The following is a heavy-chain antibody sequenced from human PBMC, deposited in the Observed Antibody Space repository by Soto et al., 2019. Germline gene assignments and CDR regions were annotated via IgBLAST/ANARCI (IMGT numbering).Heavy chain of an antibody. CDR2: IIPIFGTA. J-gene: IGHJ4*02. D-gene: IGHD3-22*01. V-gene: IGHV1-69*13. CDR1: GGTFSSYA. Sequence: SVKVSCKASGGTFSSYAISWVRQAPGQGLEWMGGIIPIFGTANYAQKFQGRVTITADESTSTAYMELSSLRSEDTAVYYCARLYYDSSGYYYAGGDYWGEGTLVTVYS. CDR3: ARLYYDSSGYYYAGGDY.